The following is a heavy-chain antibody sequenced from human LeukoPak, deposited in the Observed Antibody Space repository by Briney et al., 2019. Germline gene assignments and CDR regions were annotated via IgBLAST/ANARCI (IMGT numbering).Heavy chain of an antibody. J-gene: IGHJ4*02. CDR3: ARGLLD. CDR1: GGSISSSNYY. V-gene: IGHV4-39*02. CDR2: IDYSGST. Sequence: PSETLSLTCTVSGGSISSSNYYWGWIRQTPGKGLEWIGSIDYSGSTYYNPSLKSRVTISVDTSKNHFSLKLSSVTAADTAEYYCARGLLDWGQGTLVIVSS.